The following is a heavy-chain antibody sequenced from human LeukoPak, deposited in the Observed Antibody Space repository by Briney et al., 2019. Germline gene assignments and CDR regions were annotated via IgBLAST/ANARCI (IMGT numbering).Heavy chain of an antibody. Sequence: SETLSLTCTVSGYSISSGYYWGWIRQPPGKGLEWIGSIYHSGRTFYNPSLKSRVTISVDTSKNQFSLKLTSVTAADTAVYYCARVGSSTSWLGGFDYWGQGTLVTVSS. CDR2: IYHSGRT. J-gene: IGHJ4*02. CDR1: GYSISSGYY. CDR3: ARVGSSTSWLGGFDY. D-gene: IGHD2-2*01. V-gene: IGHV4-38-2*02.